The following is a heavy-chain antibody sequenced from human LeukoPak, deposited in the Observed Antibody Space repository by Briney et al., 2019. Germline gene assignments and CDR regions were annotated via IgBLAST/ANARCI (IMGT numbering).Heavy chain of an antibody. J-gene: IGHJ4*02. V-gene: IGHV4-34*01. D-gene: IGHD2-15*01. CDR3: ARGQSSGGSRYGFDY. CDR2: INHSGST. Sequence: SETLSLTCAVYGGSFSGYYWSWIRQPPGKGLEWIGEINHSGSTNYNPSLKSRVTISVDTSKNQFSLKLSSVTAADTAVYYCARGQSSGGSRYGFDYWGQGTLVTVSS. CDR1: GGSFSGYY.